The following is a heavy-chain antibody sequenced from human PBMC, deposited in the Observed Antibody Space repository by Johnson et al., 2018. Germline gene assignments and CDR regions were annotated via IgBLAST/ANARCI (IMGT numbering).Heavy chain of an antibody. CDR1: GFTFSNYA. CDR3: ARVVSRGKRKAKYDAFDI. V-gene: IGHV3-30*04. CDR2: TSYDGSNK. Sequence: QVQLVQSGGGVVQPGRSLRLSCAASGFTFSNYAIHWVRQAPGKGLEWVALTSYDGSNKHYTDSVKGRFTISRDNSKNTLYLQMNSLRAEDTAVYYCARVVSRGKRKAKYDAFDIWGQGTMVTVSS. J-gene: IGHJ3*02. D-gene: IGHD3-10*01.